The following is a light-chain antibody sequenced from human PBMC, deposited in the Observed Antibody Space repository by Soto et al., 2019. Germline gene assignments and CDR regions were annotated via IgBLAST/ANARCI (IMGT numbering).Light chain of an antibody. CDR3: QQYGISPFT. V-gene: IGKV3-20*01. CDR2: GAS. Sequence: EIVLTQSPGTLSLSPGERATLSCRASQSVSNNYLAWYQQKPGQAPRLLIYGASNRATGIPDRFSGGGSETDFTLTISRLESEDSAVYYCQQYGISPFTFGGGTKVDIK. CDR1: QSVSNNY. J-gene: IGKJ4*01.